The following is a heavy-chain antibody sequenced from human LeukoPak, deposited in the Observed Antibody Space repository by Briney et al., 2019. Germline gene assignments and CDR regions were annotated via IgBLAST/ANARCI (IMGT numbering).Heavy chain of an antibody. J-gene: IGHJ6*02. CDR1: AFTFSDYY. CDR3: ARVPPGGLYGMDL. D-gene: IGHD3-10*01. Sequence: PGGSLRLSCAASAFTFSDYYMSWIRQAPGKGLEWVSCISSSGGTIYYADSVKGRFTISRDNVKNSLFLQMNSLRADDTAVYYCARVPPGGLYGMDLWGQGTTVTVSS. V-gene: IGHV3-11*01. CDR2: ISSSGGTI.